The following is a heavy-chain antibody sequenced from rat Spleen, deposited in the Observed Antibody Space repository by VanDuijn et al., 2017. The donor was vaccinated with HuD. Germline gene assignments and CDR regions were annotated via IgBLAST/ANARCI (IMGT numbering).Heavy chain of an antibody. J-gene: IGHJ3*01. CDR3: ASGLYNWFTY. CDR1: GFTFSDYY. Sequence: EVQLVESDGGLVQPGRSLKLSCAASGFTFSDYYMAWVRQAPSKGLEWVASITTGGGDTYYRDSVKGRFTISRDNAKNTLYLQMGSLRSEDTATYYCASGLYNWFTYWGQGTLVTVSS. V-gene: IGHV5-25*01. CDR2: ITTGGGDT.